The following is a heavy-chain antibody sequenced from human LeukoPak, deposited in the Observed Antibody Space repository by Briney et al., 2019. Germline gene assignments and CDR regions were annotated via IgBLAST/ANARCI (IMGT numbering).Heavy chain of an antibody. CDR1: GFTFSSYW. J-gene: IGHJ6*04. V-gene: IGHV3-7*01. D-gene: IGHD3-10*02. CDR3: AELGITMIGGV. CDR2: IKPDGSEK. Sequence: GGSLRLSCAASGFTFSSYWMSWVRQAPGKGLEWVANIKPDGSEKYYVDSVKGRFTISRDNAKNSLYVQMISLRAEDTAVYYCAELGITMIGGVWGKGTTVTISS.